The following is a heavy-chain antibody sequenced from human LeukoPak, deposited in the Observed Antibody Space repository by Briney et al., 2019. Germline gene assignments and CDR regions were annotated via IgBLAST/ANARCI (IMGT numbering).Heavy chain of an antibody. V-gene: IGHV4-4*07. J-gene: IGHJ6*02. CDR2: IYTSGST. CDR3: ARGGSSTSPYYYYGMDV. D-gene: IGHD2-2*01. CDR1: GGSISSYY. Sequence: PSETLSLTCTVSGGSISSYYWSWIRQPAGKGLEWIGRIYTSGSTNYNPSLKSRVTMSVDTSKNQFSPKLSSVTAADTAVYYCARGGSSTSPYYYYGMDVWGQGTTVTVSS.